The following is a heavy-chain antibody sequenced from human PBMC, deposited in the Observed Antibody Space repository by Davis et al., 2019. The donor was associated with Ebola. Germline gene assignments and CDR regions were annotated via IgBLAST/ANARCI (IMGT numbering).Heavy chain of an antibody. J-gene: IGHJ6*02. Sequence: ASVKVSCKASGGTFSNYGITWVRQAPGQGLEWMGWINPNSGGTNYAQKFQGWVTMTRDTSISTAYMELSRLRSDDTAVYYCARGRGIAAAGTVFYYYYGMDVWGQGTTVTVSS. D-gene: IGHD6-13*01. V-gene: IGHV1-2*04. CDR1: GGTFSNYG. CDR3: ARGRGIAAAGTVFYYYYGMDV. CDR2: INPNSGGT.